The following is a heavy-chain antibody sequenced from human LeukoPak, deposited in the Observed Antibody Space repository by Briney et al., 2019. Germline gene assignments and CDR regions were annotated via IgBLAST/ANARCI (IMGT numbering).Heavy chain of an antibody. J-gene: IGHJ4*02. V-gene: IGHV1-2*02. Sequence: GASVKVSCKASGYTFTGYYMHWVRQAPGQGLEWMGWINPNSGGTNYAQKFQGRVTMTRDTSISTAYMELSRLRSEDTAVYYCARHPYSSSEGDYWGQGTLVTVSS. CDR1: GYTFTGYY. CDR3: ARHPYSSSEGDY. D-gene: IGHD6-13*01. CDR2: INPNSGGT.